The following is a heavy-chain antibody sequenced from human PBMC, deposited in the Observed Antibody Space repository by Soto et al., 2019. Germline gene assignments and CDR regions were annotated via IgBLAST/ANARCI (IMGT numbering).Heavy chain of an antibody. Sequence: PGGSLRLSCDPSGFTFSSHGMTWVRQAPGKGLEWVAFISSTSSTKNYADSVKGRFTISRDNTKNSLYLQMSSLRDEDTAVYYCARRITMVRGPYYYYGMDVWGQGTTVTVSS. D-gene: IGHD3-10*01. CDR1: GFTFSSHG. CDR3: ARRITMVRGPYYYYGMDV. J-gene: IGHJ6*02. V-gene: IGHV3-48*02. CDR2: ISSTSSTK.